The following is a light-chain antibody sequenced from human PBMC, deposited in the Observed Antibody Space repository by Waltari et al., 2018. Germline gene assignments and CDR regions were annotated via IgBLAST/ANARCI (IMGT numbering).Light chain of an antibody. CDR2: LGS. CDR3: MEALQSVT. Sequence: DIVMTPSPLSLPVTPGEPASISCRSSQSLLDSNGYNYLDWYLQKPGQSPQILIYLGSNRASGVPDRFSGSGSGTDFTLKISGVEAEDAGVYYCMEALQSVTFGQGTRLEIK. J-gene: IGKJ5*01. V-gene: IGKV2-28*01. CDR1: QSLLDSNGYNY.